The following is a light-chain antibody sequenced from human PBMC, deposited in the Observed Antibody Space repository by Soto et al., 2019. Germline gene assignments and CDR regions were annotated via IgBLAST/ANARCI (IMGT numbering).Light chain of an antibody. CDR3: QQRHWPWT. J-gene: IGKJ1*01. Sequence: IVLTQSPATLSLSPGESATLSCRASHSVGSWLAWYQQKPGQPPRLLIYDVSNRATGIPARFSGSGSGTAFTITISSLDPEDFAVYYCQQRHWPWTFGQGTTVEVK. CDR1: HSVGSW. CDR2: DVS. V-gene: IGKV3-11*01.